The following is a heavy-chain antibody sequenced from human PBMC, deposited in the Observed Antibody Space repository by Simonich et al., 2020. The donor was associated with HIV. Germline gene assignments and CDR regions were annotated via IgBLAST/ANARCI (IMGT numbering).Heavy chain of an antibody. CDR3: YGDYGEYYFDH. V-gene: IGHV4-38-2*01. D-gene: IGHD4-17*01. Sequence: QVQLQESGPGLVKPSETLSLTCAVSGYSISSGYYWGWIRQPPGKGLEWIGSIYLSGSTYYNPSLKRRVTISVDTSKNQFSLKMSSLTAADTAVYYCYGDYGEYYFDHWSQGTLVAVSS. CDR2: IYLSGST. J-gene: IGHJ4*02. CDR1: GYSISSGYY.